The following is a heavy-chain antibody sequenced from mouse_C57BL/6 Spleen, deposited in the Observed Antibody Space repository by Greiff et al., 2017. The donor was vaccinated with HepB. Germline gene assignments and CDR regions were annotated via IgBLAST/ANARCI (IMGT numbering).Heavy chain of an antibody. CDR2: IYPSDSET. D-gene: IGHD2-4*01. CDR1: GYTFTSYW. Sequence: QVQLQQPGAELVRPGSSVKLSCKASGYTFTSYWMDWVKQRPGQGLEWIGNIYPSDSETHYNQKFKDKATLTVDKSSSTAYMQLSSLTSEDSAVYYCARSTYYDYDGGAWFAYWGQGTLVTVSA. V-gene: IGHV1-61*01. J-gene: IGHJ3*01. CDR3: ARSTYYDYDGGAWFAY.